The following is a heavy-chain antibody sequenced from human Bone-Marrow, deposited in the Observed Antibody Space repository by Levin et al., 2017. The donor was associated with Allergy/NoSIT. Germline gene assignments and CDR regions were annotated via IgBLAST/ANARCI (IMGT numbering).Heavy chain of an antibody. V-gene: IGHV2-5*01. J-gene: IGHJ4*02. CDR1: GFSLSTSGVG. Sequence: SGPTLVKPPQTLTLTCTFSGFSLSTSGVGVGWLRQPPGKALEWLALIYWNDDKRYSPSLKSRLTITKDASKNQVVLTMTNMDPVDTATYFCAHSPKRSYIATAGTGFYFDYWGQGALVIVSS. CDR2: IYWNDDK. D-gene: IGHD1-1*01. CDR3: AHSPKRSYIATAGTGFYFDY.